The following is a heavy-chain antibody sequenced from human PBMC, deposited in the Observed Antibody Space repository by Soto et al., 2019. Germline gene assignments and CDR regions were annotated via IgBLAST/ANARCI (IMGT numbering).Heavy chain of an antibody. CDR3: ARGLDIVVVPAAISKRMDGMDV. J-gene: IGHJ6*02. V-gene: IGHV1-2*04. Sequence: QVQLVQSGAEVKKPGASLKVSCKASGYTFTGYYMHWVRQAPGQGLEWMGWINPNSGGTNYAQKFQGWVTMTRDTSISTAYMELSRLRSDDTAVYYCARGLDIVVVPAAISKRMDGMDVWGQGTTVTVSS. CDR1: GYTFTGYY. CDR2: INPNSGGT. D-gene: IGHD2-2*02.